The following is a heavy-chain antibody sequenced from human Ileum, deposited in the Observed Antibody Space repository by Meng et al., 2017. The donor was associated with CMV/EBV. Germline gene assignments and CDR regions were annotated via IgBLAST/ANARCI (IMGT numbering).Heavy chain of an antibody. CDR3: ARDFLHRGY. Sequence: LRLSCAASRFTFSDSWMHWFRHAPGKGLVWVSGIKTDGSDTRYADSVKGRFTISRDNAKNTLYLQMNSLRAEDTAVYYCARDFLHRGYWGQGSLVTVSS. V-gene: IGHV3-74*01. D-gene: IGHD2/OR15-2a*01. J-gene: IGHJ4*02. CDR2: IKTDGSDT. CDR1: RFTFSDSW.